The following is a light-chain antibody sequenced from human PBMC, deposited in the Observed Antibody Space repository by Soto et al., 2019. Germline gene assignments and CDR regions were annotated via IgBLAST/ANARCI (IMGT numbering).Light chain of an antibody. Sequence: EIVLTQSPATLSLSPGERATLSCRASQSVSSYLAWYQQKPGQAPRLLIYDASNRATGIPARFSGSGSGTYLTLTISSLEPEDFAVYYCKQRSNWPQYTLGQGTKLEIK. CDR1: QSVSSY. J-gene: IGKJ2*01. CDR2: DAS. V-gene: IGKV3-11*01. CDR3: KQRSNWPQYT.